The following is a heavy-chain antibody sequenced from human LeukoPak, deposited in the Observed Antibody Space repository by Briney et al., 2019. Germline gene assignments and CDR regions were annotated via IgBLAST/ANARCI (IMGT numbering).Heavy chain of an antibody. CDR1: GFTFSNYA. D-gene: IGHD6-13*01. J-gene: IGHJ6*04. Sequence: GGSLRLSCAASGFTFSNYAMSWVRQAPGKGLEWLSAISGIGGSTYYADSVTGRFTISRDNSNDTLDLQMNSLRADDTAVYYCTKAARIAGPSYYYYGMDVWSKGTTVTVST. CDR3: TKAARIAGPSYYYYGMDV. CDR2: ISGIGGST. V-gene: IGHV3-23*01.